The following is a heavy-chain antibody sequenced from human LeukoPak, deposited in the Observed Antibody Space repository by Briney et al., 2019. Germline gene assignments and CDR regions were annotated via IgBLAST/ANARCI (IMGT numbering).Heavy chain of an antibody. J-gene: IGHJ4*02. V-gene: IGHV3-23*01. CDR1: GFTFSSYA. D-gene: IGHD2-15*01. Sequence: PGGSLRLSCAASGFTFSSYAMSWVRQAPGKGLERVSAISGSGGSTYYADSVKGRFTISRDNSKNTLYLQMNSLRAEDTAVYYCAKFTAGSCLHPQPDYWGQGTLVTVSS. CDR3: AKFTAGSCLHPQPDY. CDR2: ISGSGGST.